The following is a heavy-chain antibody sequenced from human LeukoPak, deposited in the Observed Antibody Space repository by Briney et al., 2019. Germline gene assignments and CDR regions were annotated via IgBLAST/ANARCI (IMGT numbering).Heavy chain of an antibody. CDR3: AIGDIVPMDV. CDR2: INHSGST. D-gene: IGHD2-8*01. Sequence: SETLSLTCAVYGGSFSGYYWSWIRQPPGKGLEWIGEINHSGSTNYNPSLKSRVTISVDTSKNQFSLKLSSVTAADTAVYYCAIGDIVPMDVWGQGTTVTVSS. CDR1: GGSFSGYY. J-gene: IGHJ6*02. V-gene: IGHV4-34*01.